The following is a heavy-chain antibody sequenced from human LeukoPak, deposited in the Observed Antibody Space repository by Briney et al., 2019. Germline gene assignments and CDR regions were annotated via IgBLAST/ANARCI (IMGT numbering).Heavy chain of an antibody. CDR1: GFTFSSYG. V-gene: IGHV3-30*18. Sequence: GGSLRLSCAASGFTFSSYGMHWVRQAPGKGLEGVAVISYDGSNKYYADSVKGRFTISRDNSKNTLYLQMNSLRAEDTAVYYCAKGHYDYAPPLDGMDVWGQGTTVTVSS. D-gene: IGHD4-17*01. J-gene: IGHJ6*02. CDR3: AKGHYDYAPPLDGMDV. CDR2: ISYDGSNK.